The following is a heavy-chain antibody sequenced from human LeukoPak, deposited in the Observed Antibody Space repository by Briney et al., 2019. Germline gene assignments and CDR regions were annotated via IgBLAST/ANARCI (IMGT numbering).Heavy chain of an antibody. CDR2: IGTDGSTT. CDR3: LGYCSGGNCYSGGY. V-gene: IGHV3-74*01. J-gene: IGHJ4*02. D-gene: IGHD2-15*01. Sequence: GGSLRLSCAASGFTFSSYWVHWVRQAPGKGLVWVSRIGTDGSTTGYADSVKGRFTISRDNSKNTQSLQMNSLRAEDTAVYYCLGYCSGGNCYSGGYWGQGTLVTVSS. CDR1: GFTFSSYW.